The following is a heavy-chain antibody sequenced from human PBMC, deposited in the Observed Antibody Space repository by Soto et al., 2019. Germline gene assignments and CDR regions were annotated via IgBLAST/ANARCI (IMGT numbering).Heavy chain of an antibody. CDR3: ARTGGMDV. CDR1: GGSFSGYY. J-gene: IGHJ6*02. Sequence: QVQLQQWGAGLLKPSETLSLTCAVYGGSFSGYYWSWLRQPPGKGPEWIGEINHSGNTKYNPSLESRVTISVDTSKNQFSLKLISVSAADTAVYYCARTGGMDVWSQGATVTVSS. V-gene: IGHV4-34*01. CDR2: INHSGNT.